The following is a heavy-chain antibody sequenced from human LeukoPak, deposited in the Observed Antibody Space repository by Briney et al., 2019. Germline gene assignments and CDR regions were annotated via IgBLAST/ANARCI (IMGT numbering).Heavy chain of an antibody. CDR1: GYTFISYG. CDR2: ISTYNGNT. CDR3: AVTWLSQSGVPAAIQSFY. V-gene: IGHV1-18*01. J-gene: IGHJ4*02. D-gene: IGHD2-2*01. Sequence: ASVKVSCKASGYTFISYGISWVRQAPGQGLEWMGWISTYNGNTNYAQKLQGRVTMTTDTSTSTAYMELRSLRSDDTAVYYCAVTWLSQSGVPAAIQSFYWGQGTLVTVSS.